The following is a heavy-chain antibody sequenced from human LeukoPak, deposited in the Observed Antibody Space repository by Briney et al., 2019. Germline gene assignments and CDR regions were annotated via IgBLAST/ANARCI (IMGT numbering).Heavy chain of an antibody. J-gene: IGHJ4*02. V-gene: IGHV4-59*08. CDR1: GGSISSYY. Sequence: SETLSLTCTVSGGSISSYYWSWIRQPPGKGLEWIGYIYYSGSTNYNPSLKSRVTISVDTSKNQFSLRLSSVTAADTAVYYCARLPTVTFFDYWGQGTLVTVSS. D-gene: IGHD4-17*01. CDR2: IYYSGST. CDR3: ARLPTVTFFDY.